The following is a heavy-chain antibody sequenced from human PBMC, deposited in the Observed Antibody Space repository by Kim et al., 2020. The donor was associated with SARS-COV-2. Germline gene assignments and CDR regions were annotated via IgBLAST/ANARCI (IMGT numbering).Heavy chain of an antibody. CDR1: GGSFSGYY. V-gene: IGHV4-34*01. J-gene: IGHJ4*02. D-gene: IGHD1-26*01. Sequence: SETLSLTCAVYGGSFSGYYWSWIRQPPGKGLEWIGEINHSGSTNYNPSLKSRVTISVDTSKNQFSLKLSSVTAADTAVYYCVRGRGASNWGQGTLVTVSS. CDR3: VRGRGASN. CDR2: INHSGST.